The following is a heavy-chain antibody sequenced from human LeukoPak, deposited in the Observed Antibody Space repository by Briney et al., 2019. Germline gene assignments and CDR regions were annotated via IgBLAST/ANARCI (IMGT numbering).Heavy chain of an antibody. D-gene: IGHD3-10*01. CDR3: ARHRSRMVRGGDWFDP. J-gene: IGHJ5*02. V-gene: IGHV1-18*04. CDR1: GYTFTGYY. CDR2: ISAYSGNT. Sequence: ASVKVSCKASGYTFTGYYTHWVRQAPGQGLEWMGWISAYSGNTNYAHKLQGRVTMTTDTSTSTAYMELRSLRSDDTAVYYCARHRSRMVRGGDWFDPWGQGTLVTVSS.